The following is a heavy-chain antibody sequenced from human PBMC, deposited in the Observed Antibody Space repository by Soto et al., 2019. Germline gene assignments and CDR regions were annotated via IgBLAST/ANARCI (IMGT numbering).Heavy chain of an antibody. D-gene: IGHD3-10*01. CDR2: IIPILGIA. CDR3: AREGTMVRGVMVDY. Sequence: QVQLVQSGAEVKKPGSSVKVSCKASGGTFSSYTISWVRQAPGQGLEWMGRIIPILGIANYAQKFQGRVTITADKSTSTAYMELRSLRSEDTAVYYWAREGTMVRGVMVDYWGQGTLVTVSS. J-gene: IGHJ4*02. V-gene: IGHV1-69*02. CDR1: GGTFSSYT.